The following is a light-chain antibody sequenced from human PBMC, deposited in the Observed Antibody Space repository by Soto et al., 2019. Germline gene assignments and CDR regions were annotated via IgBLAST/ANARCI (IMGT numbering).Light chain of an antibody. Sequence: QSVLTQPPSVSAAPGQKVTISCSGSSSNIGNNYVSWYQQVPGTAPKLLIYDNYKRPSGIPDRFSGSKSGTSATLGITGRQTGDEADYYCGTWDSSLSAGVFGGGTKLTVL. CDR1: SSNIGNNY. V-gene: IGLV1-51*01. CDR3: GTWDSSLSAGV. CDR2: DNY. J-gene: IGLJ3*02.